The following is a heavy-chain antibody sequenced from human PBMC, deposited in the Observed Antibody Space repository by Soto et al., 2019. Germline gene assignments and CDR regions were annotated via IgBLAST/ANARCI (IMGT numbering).Heavy chain of an antibody. CDR3: AKDVGSSGWYDGFDS. CDR2: ISWNGESI. CDR1: GFSFGDYA. J-gene: IGHJ4*02. Sequence: EVQLVESGGGLVQPGRSLRLSCAASGFSFGDYAMQWGRQVPGKGLEWVSSISWNGESIGYADSVKGRFTISRDNGKKSVYLQMNSLRGEDTALYYCAKDVGSSGWYDGFDSWGQGTLVTVS. D-gene: IGHD6-19*01. V-gene: IGHV3-9*01.